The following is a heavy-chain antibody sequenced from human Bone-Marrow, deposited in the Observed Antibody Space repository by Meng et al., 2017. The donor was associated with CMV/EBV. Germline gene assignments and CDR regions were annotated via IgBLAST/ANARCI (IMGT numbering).Heavy chain of an antibody. CDR1: GYTFTSYY. Sequence: ASVKVSCKASGYTFTSYYMHWVRQAPGQGLEWMGIINPSGGSTSYAQKFQGRVTMTRDTSTSTVYMELSSLRSEDTAVYYCARGVARTYYDFWSGCGDVWGQGTTVTVSS. CDR2: INPSGGST. V-gene: IGHV1-46*01. CDR3: ARGVARTYYDFWSGCGDV. D-gene: IGHD3-3*01. J-gene: IGHJ6*02.